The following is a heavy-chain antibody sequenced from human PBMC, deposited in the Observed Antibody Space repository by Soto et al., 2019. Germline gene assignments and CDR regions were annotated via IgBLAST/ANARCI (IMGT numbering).Heavy chain of an antibody. CDR2: IYYSGST. D-gene: IGHD5-12*01. CDR1: GGSISSYY. CDR3: ARGGYSGYDSGLFDY. V-gene: IGHV4-59*01. J-gene: IGHJ4*02. Sequence: QVQLQESGPGLVKPSETLSLTCTVSGGSISSYYWSWIRQPQGKGQEWIGYIYYSGSTNYNPSLKSRVTISVDTSKNQFSLKLSSVTAADTAVYYCARGGYSGYDSGLFDYWGQGTLVTVSS.